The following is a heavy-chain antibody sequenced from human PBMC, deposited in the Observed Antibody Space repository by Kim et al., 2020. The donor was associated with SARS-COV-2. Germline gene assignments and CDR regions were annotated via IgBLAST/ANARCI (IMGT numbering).Heavy chain of an antibody. CDR3: AKQATIFDGMDV. CDR2: ISESGVST. J-gene: IGHJ6*02. V-gene: IGHV3-23*01. Sequence: GGSLRLSCAVSGFTFSSYAMSWVRQAPGKGLEWVSGISESGVSTYYADSVEGRFTISRDNSRNTLSLQMNSLRAEDTAVYYCAKQATIFDGMDVWGQGTTVTVPS. D-gene: IGHD3-3*01. CDR1: GFTFSSYA.